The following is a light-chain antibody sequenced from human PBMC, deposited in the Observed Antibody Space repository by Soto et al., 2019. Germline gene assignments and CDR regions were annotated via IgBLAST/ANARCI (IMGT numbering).Light chain of an antibody. Sequence: EIVLTQSPGTLSLSPGERATLSCRASQSISSDLAWYQQKPGQAPRLLIYGASTRATGIPARFSGSGSGTEFTLTISSLQSEDFAVYYCQQYNKWPPITFGQGTRLEIK. V-gene: IGKV3-15*01. CDR1: QSISSD. CDR3: QQYNKWPPIT. CDR2: GAS. J-gene: IGKJ5*01.